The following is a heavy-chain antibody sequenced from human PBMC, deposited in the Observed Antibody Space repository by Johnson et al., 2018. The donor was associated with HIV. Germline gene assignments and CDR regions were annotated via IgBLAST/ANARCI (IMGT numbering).Heavy chain of an antibody. J-gene: IGHJ3*02. CDR1: GFTFEDYG. Sequence: VQLVESGGGVVRPGGSLRLSCAVSGFTFEDYGMSWVRQAPGKGLEWVSGISWNSGSIGYVDSVKGRFTISRDNAENSLYLQMNSLRAEDTAVYYCARANYYHNWGQGTMVTVSS. D-gene: IGHD3-10*01. CDR3: ARANYYHN. CDR2: ISWNSGSI. V-gene: IGHV3-20*04.